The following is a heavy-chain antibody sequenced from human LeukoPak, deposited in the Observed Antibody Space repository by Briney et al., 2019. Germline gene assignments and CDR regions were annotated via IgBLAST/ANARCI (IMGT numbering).Heavy chain of an antibody. CDR3: AGDRSSSWYKALTNYYMDV. CDR2: IYYSGST. CDR1: GGSISSYY. D-gene: IGHD6-13*01. Sequence: PSETLSLTCTVSGGSISSYYWSWIRQPPGKGLEWIGYIYYSGSTNYNPSLKSRVTISVDTSKNQFSLKLSSVTAADTAVYYCAGDRSSSWYKALTNYYMDVWGKGTTVTVSS. J-gene: IGHJ6*03. V-gene: IGHV4-59*01.